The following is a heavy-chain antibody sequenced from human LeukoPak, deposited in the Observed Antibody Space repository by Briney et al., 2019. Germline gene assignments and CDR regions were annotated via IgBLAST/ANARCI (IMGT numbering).Heavy chain of an antibody. Sequence: GGSLRLSCAASGFTFSTYWMSWFRQAPGTGLEWVASIKQDGSEKSYVDSVKGRFTTSKDNAKNSLYLQMNSLRAEDTAVYYCARGGYQLLWYWGQGTLVTVSS. CDR3: ARGGYQLLWY. V-gene: IGHV3-7*04. CDR1: GFTFSTYW. J-gene: IGHJ4*02. CDR2: IKQDGSEK. D-gene: IGHD2-2*01.